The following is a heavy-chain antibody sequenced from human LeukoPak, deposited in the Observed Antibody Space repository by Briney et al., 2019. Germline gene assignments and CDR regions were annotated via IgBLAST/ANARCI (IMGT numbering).Heavy chain of an antibody. J-gene: IGHJ3*02. Sequence: SETLSLTCTVSGGSISSSSYYWGWIRQPPGKGLEWIGSIYYSGSTYYNPSLKSRVTISVDTSKNQFSLKLSSVTAADTAVYYCARVNYYDSSGPGAFDIWGQGTMVTVSS. V-gene: IGHV4-39*07. CDR2: IYYSGST. CDR1: GGSISSSSYY. CDR3: ARVNYYDSSGPGAFDI. D-gene: IGHD3-22*01.